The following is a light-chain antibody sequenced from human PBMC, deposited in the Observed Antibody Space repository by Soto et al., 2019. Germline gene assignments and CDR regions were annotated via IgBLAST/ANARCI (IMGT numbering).Light chain of an antibody. CDR3: QSYDTSLSVVV. CDR1: SSNIGAGHV. Sequence: QSVLTQPPSVSGAPGQTVTMSCTGNSSNIGAGHVVHWYQVLPGTAPKLLIFANTNRPSGVPDRFSVSKSDTSASLAITGLQPEDAAEYYCQSYDTSLSVVVFGGGTQLTVL. CDR2: ANT. J-gene: IGLJ2*01. V-gene: IGLV1-40*01.